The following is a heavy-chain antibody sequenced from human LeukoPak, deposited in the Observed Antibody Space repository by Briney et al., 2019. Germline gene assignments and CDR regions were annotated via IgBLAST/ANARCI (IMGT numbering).Heavy chain of an antibody. Sequence: GGSLRLSCAASGFTSSSYWMSWVRQAPGKGLEWLANIKQDESEKYYVDSVKGRFTISRDNAKNSLYLQMNSLRAEDTAVYYCARDAEYSTGAFDIWGQGTMVTVSS. CDR3: ARDAEYSTGAFDI. J-gene: IGHJ3*02. V-gene: IGHV3-7*01. D-gene: IGHD6-25*01. CDR1: GFTSSSYW. CDR2: IKQDESEK.